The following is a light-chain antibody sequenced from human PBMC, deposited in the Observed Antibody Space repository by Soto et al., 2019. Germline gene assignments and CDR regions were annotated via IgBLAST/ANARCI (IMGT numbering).Light chain of an antibody. Sequence: DIQMTQSPSTLSASIGDRITITCRASQSISTWLAWYKQRPGKAPEVLIYDASSLKGGVPSKFSGSGSGTEFTLTITNLQPDDFATYYCQQYSTYWSLGQGTKVDSK. V-gene: IGKV1-5*01. J-gene: IGKJ1*01. CDR1: QSISTW. CDR3: QQYSTYWS. CDR2: DAS.